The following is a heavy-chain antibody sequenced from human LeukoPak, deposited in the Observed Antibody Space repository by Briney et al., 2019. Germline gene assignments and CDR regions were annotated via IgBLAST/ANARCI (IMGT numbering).Heavy chain of an antibody. Sequence: KPSETLSLTCTISGGSISSDSYYWGWIRQPPGKGLEWIGSLYYSGRTFYNPSLKSRVTISVDTSKNQFSLKLSSVTAADTAVYYCAREDHRDGYKYHDYWGQGTLVTVSS. V-gene: IGHV4-39*07. CDR3: AREDHRDGYKYHDY. CDR1: GGSISSDSYY. CDR2: LYYSGRT. D-gene: IGHD5-24*01. J-gene: IGHJ4*02.